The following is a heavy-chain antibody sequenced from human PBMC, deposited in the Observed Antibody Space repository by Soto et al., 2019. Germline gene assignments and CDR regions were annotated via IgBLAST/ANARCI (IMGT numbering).Heavy chain of an antibody. CDR1: EFTFTSYA. Sequence: EVQLLESGGGLVQPGGSLRLSCAASEFTFTSYAMSWVRQAPGKGLEWVSDISGSGDSTYYADSVKGRFTISRDNSKNTLYLQMSSLRADDTAVYYCAKGRRSGSYRSRGFDYWGQGTLVTVSS. CDR3: AKGRRSGSYRSRGFDY. J-gene: IGHJ4*02. CDR2: ISGSGDST. V-gene: IGHV3-23*01. D-gene: IGHD1-26*01.